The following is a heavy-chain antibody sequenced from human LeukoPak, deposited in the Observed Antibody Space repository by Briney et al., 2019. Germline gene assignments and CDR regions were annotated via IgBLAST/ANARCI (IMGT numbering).Heavy chain of an antibody. Sequence: SETLSLTCAVSGGSISSYYWSWIRQPPGKGLEWIGYIYYSGSTNYNPSLKSRVTISVDTSKNQFSLKLSSVTAADTAVYYCARSYYYYYMDVWGKGTTVTVSS. J-gene: IGHJ6*03. V-gene: IGHV4-59*01. CDR3: ARSYYYYYMDV. CDR2: IYYSGST. CDR1: GGSISSYY.